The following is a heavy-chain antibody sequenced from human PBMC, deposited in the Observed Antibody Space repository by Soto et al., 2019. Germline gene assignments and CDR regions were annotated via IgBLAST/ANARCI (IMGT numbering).Heavy chain of an antibody. J-gene: IGHJ6*03. V-gene: IGHV3-49*03. CDR2: IRSKAYGGTT. D-gene: IGHD3-16*02. CDR3: TRDQSELSSHYYYYYMDV. CDR1: GFTFGDYA. Sequence: GWSLRLSCTASGFTFGDYAMSWFRQAPGKGLEWVGFIRSKAYGGTTEYAATVKGRFTISRDDSKSIAYLQMNSLKTEDTAVYYCTRDQSELSSHYYYYYMDVWGKGTTVTVSS.